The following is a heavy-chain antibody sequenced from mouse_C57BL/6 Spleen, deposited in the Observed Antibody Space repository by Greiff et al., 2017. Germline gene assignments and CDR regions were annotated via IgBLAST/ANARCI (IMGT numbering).Heavy chain of an antibody. CDR3: ASPSYYCGSRYFDV. CDR1: GYTFTTYP. CDR2: FHPYNDDT. J-gene: IGHJ1*03. V-gene: IGHV1-47*01. D-gene: IGHD1-1*01. Sequence: VKLQESGAELVKPGASVKMSCKASGYTFTTYPIEWMKQNHGKSLEWIGNFHPYNDDTKYNEKFKGKATLTVEKSSSTVYLELSRLTSDDSAVYYCASPSYYCGSRYFDVWGTGTTVTVSS.